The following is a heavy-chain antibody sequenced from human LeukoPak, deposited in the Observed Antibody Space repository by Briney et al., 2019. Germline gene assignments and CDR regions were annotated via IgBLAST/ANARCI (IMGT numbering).Heavy chain of an antibody. J-gene: IGHJ3*01. Sequence: GSLRLSCAASEITFSNYAISWVRQAPGKGLEWVAAIGRSGSPTYYADPVKGRFTISRDTSKNTLFLEMNSLRAEDTAVYYCAKVDPSVLGAFDVWGQGTMVTVSS. CDR2: IGRSGSPT. V-gene: IGHV3-23*05. CDR3: AKVDPSVLGAFDV. D-gene: IGHD5-12*01. CDR1: EITFSNYA.